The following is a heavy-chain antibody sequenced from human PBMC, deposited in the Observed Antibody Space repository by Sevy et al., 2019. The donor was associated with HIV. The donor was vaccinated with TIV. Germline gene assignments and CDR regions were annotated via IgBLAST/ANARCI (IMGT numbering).Heavy chain of an antibody. CDR3: ARISIYYDILTGYYFNYYYGMDV. CDR1: GYTFTSYG. Sequence: ASVKVSCKASGYTFTSYGISWVRQAPGQGLEWMGWISAYNGNTNYAQKLQGRVTMTTDTSTSTAYMELRSLRSDETAVYYCARISIYYDILTGYYFNYYYGMDVWGQGTTVTVSS. CDR2: ISAYNGNT. D-gene: IGHD3-9*01. J-gene: IGHJ6*02. V-gene: IGHV1-18*04.